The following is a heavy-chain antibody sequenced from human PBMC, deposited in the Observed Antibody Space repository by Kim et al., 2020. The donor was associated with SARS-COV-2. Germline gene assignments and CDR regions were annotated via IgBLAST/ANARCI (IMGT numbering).Heavy chain of an antibody. CDR2: ISSSSSYI. Sequence: GGSLRLSCAASGFTFSSYSMNWVRQAPGKGLEWVSSISSSSSYIYYADSVKGRFTISRDNAKNSLYLQMNSLRAEDTAVYYCARESKRYSSSWYRSEYFQHWGQGTLVTVSS. CDR1: GFTFSSYS. CDR3: ARESKRYSSSWYRSEYFQH. V-gene: IGHV3-21*01. J-gene: IGHJ1*01. D-gene: IGHD6-13*01.